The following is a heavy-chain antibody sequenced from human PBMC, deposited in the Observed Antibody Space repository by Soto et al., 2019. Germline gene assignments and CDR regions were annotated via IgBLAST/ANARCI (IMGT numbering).Heavy chain of an antibody. CDR2: IIPIFGTA. CDR3: ARDNGYSSGWYRYHDY. Sequence: QVQLVQSGAEVKKPGSSVKVSCKASGGTFSSYAISWVRQAPGQGLEWMGGIIPIFGTANYAQKFQGRVTITADKSASTAYMELSSLRSEDTAVYYCARDNGYSSGWYRYHDYWGQGTLVTVSS. J-gene: IGHJ4*02. D-gene: IGHD6-19*01. V-gene: IGHV1-69*06. CDR1: GGTFSSYA.